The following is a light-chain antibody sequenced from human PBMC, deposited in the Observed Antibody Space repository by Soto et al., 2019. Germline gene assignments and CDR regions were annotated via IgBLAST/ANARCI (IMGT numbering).Light chain of an antibody. CDR3: HQYYSYMYT. V-gene: IGKV1-8*01. CDR2: AAS. CDR1: QGIISY. Sequence: AIRMTQSPSSFSASTGDRVTITCRASQGIISYLAWYQQKPGKAPKLLIYAASTLQSGGPSRFSGSGSGTDLALTISCLQSEDFATYYCHQYYSYMYTFCQGTKLEIK. J-gene: IGKJ2*01.